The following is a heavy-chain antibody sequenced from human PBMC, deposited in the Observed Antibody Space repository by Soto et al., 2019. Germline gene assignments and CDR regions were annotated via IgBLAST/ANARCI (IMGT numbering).Heavy chain of an antibody. J-gene: IGHJ4*02. CDR2: MSGSGGSK. D-gene: IGHD3-10*01. V-gene: IGHV3-23*01. CDR3: AKDSDYYGSGSYTDY. CDR1: GFTFSRYA. Sequence: GGSLRLSCAASGFTFSRYAMSWVRQAPGKGLEWVSSMSGSGGSKDYADSVKGRFTISRDNSKNTLFLQMNSLRAEDTAVYHCAKDSDYYGSGSYTDYWGQGTLVTVSS.